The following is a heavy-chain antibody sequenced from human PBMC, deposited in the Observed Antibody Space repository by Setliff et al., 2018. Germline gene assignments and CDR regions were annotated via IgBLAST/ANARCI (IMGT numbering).Heavy chain of an antibody. CDR3: ARTGTYRYFDY. CDR2: IYYRGDT. Sequence: SETLSLTCTVSGGSISTYYWSGIRQPAGKGLQWIGRIYYRGDTYYNASLKGRLTISVDTAQNQFSLRLTSVTAADTAVYYCARTGTYRYFDYWGQGALVTVSS. CDR1: GGSISTYY. J-gene: IGHJ4*02. D-gene: IGHD1-1*01. V-gene: IGHV4-59*05.